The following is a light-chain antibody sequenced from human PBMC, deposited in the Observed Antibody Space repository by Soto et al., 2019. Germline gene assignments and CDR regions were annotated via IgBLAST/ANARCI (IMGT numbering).Light chain of an antibody. CDR2: GAS. J-gene: IGKJ4*01. Sequence: EIVLTQSPGTLSLSPGERPTLSCRASQSVSSSYLAWYQQKPGQAPXLXXYGASSRATGTPDRFSGSGSGTDFTLTISRLEPEDFAVYYCQQYGTSPPLTFGGGTKVDIK. CDR1: QSVSSSY. CDR3: QQYGTSPPLT. V-gene: IGKV3-20*01.